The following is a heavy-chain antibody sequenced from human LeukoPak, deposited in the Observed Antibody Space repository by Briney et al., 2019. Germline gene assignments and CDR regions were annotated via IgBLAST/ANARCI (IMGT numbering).Heavy chain of an antibody. CDR3: ARGGNIVVVPAALDFDY. V-gene: IGHV4-59*01. CDR2: IYYSGST. J-gene: IGHJ4*02. D-gene: IGHD2-2*01. Sequence: RSETLSLTCTVSGGSISSYYWSWIRQPPGKGLEWIGYIYYSGSTNYNPSLKSRVTISVDTSKNQFSLKQSSVTAAATAVYYCARGGNIVVVPAALDFDYWGQGTLVTVSS. CDR1: GGSISSYY.